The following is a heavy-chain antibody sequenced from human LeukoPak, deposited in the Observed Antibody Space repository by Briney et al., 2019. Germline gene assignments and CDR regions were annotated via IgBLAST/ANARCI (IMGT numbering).Heavy chain of an antibody. Sequence: SQTLSLTCTVSGGTTSSGDYYWSWIRQPPGKGLEWIGYIYYSGSTYYNPSLKSRVTISVDTSKNQFSLKLSSVTAADTAVYYCASITMVRGVNYWGQGTLVTVSS. CDR2: IYYSGST. CDR3: ASITMVRGVNY. D-gene: IGHD3-10*01. J-gene: IGHJ4*02. V-gene: IGHV4-30-4*08. CDR1: GGTTSSGDYY.